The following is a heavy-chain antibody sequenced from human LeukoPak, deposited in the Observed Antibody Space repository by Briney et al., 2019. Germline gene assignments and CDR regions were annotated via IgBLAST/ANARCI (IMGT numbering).Heavy chain of an antibody. V-gene: IGHV4-59*01. Sequence: SETLSLSCSVSGGSISGYYWIWIRQPPGEGLEWIGYIYYSGSTNYNPSLRSRVTISVDTSRNQFSLKLSSVNAADTALYYCARVSNDYSGNGAFDIWGQGTMVTVSS. CDR2: IYYSGST. D-gene: IGHD4-23*01. J-gene: IGHJ3*02. CDR1: GGSISGYY. CDR3: ARVSNDYSGNGAFDI.